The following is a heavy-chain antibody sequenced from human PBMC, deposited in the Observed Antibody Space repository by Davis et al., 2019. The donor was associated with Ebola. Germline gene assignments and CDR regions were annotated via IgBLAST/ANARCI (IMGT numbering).Heavy chain of an antibody. CDR2: IHYSGKT. J-gene: IGHJ4*02. CDR1: LDSVRNYY. V-gene: IGHV4-59*02. Sequence: MPSETLSLTCTVSLDSVRNYYWSWIRQPPGKGLEWIGYIHYSGKTNYNPSLESRVTMSVDTSRNQFSLNVTSVTAADTAVYYCARGGGSFYLAIDNWGPGTLVTVPS. CDR3: ARGGGSFYLAIDN. D-gene: IGHD2-15*01.